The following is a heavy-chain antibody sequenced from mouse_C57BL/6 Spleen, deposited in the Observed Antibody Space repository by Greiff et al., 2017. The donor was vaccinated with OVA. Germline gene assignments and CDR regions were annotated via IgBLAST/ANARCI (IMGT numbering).Heavy chain of an antibody. CDR3: ARGDYYGSSYVY. D-gene: IGHD1-1*01. CDR1: GYTFTSYW. V-gene: IGHV1-53*01. CDR2: IMPSKGGR. Sequence: QVQLQQPGTELVKPGASVKLSCKASGYTFTSYWMHWVKQRPGKGLEWIGNIMPSKGGRKQHEHFKSKATLTVDKSSSTAYMQLSSLTSEDSAVYYCARGDYYGSSYVYWGQGTTLTVSS. J-gene: IGHJ2*01.